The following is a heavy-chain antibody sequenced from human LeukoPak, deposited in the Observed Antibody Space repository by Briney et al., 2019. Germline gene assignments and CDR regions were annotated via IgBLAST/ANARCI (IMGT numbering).Heavy chain of an antibody. CDR2: ISGSGGST. CDR1: GFTFSSYA. CDR3: AKITAANVWGTYRFDY. J-gene: IGHJ4*02. D-gene: IGHD3-16*02. V-gene: IGHV3-23*01. Sequence: GGSLRLSCAASGFTFSSYAMSWVRQAPGKGLEWVSGISGSGGSTYYADSVKGRFTISRDNSKNTLYLQMNSLRVEDTAVYYCAKITAANVWGTYRFDYWGQGTLVTVSS.